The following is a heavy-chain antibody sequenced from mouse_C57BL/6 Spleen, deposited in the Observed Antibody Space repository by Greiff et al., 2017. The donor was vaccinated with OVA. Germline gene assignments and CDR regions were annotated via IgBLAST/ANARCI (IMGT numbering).Heavy chain of an antibody. CDR2: IDPSDSET. D-gene: IGHD1-1*01. V-gene: IGHV1-52*01. J-gene: IGHJ2*01. Sequence: QVQLQQSGAELVRPGSSVKLSCKASGYTFTSYWMHWVKQRPIQGLEWIGNIDPSDSETNYNQKFKDKATLTVDKSSSTAYMELNSLTSEDSAVYYCAREDGSSSDYWGQGTTLTVSS. CDR1: GYTFTSYW. CDR3: AREDGSSSDY.